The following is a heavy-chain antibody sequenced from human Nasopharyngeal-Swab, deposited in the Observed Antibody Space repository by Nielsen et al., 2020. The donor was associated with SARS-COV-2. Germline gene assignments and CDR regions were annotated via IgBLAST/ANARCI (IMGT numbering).Heavy chain of an antibody. Sequence: SDTLSLTCTVSGCSISSSSYYWGWIRQPPGKGLEWIGSIYYSGSTYYNPSLKSRVTISVDTSKNQFSLKLISVTAADTAVYYCARHWDLAAAQWFDPWGQGTLVTVSS. CDR3: ARHWDLAAAQWFDP. CDR2: IYYSGST. V-gene: IGHV4-39*01. D-gene: IGHD6-13*01. CDR1: GCSISSSSYY. J-gene: IGHJ5*02.